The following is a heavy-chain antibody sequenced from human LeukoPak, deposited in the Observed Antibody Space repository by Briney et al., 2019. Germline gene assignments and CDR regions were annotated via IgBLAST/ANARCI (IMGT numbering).Heavy chain of an antibody. D-gene: IGHD2-2*01. CDR3: AREGSSTVPDAFDI. Sequence: SETLSLTCAVSGGSISSGGYSWSWIRQPPGKGLEWIGYIYHSGSTYYNPSLKSRVTISVDRSKNQFSQKLSSVTAADTAVYYCAREGSSTVPDAFDIWGQGTMVTVSS. V-gene: IGHV4-30-2*01. CDR1: GGSISSGGYS. CDR2: IYHSGST. J-gene: IGHJ3*02.